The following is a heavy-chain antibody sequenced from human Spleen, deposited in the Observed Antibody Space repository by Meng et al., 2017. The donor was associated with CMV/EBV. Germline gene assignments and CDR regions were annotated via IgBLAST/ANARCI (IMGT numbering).Heavy chain of an antibody. J-gene: IGHJ6*02. Sequence: SVKVSCKASGYTFTGYYMHWVRQAPGQGLEWMGWINLNNGGTNYAQKFQGRVTMTMDTSISTAYMELSSLRSDDTAVYYCAIPTPGTSAPYYHYGMDVWGQGTTVTVSS. CDR3: AIPTPGTSAPYYHYGMDV. CDR2: INLNNGGT. CDR1: GYTFTGYY. V-gene: IGHV1-2*02. D-gene: IGHD1-7*01.